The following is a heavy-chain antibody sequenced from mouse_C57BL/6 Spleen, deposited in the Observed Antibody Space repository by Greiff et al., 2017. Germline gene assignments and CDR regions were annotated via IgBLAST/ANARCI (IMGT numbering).Heavy chain of an antibody. CDR3: ARIDFWGDNDD. V-gene: IGHV2-2*01. Sequence: VKLMESGPGLVQPSQSLSITCTVSGFSLTSYGVHWVRQSPGKGLEWLGVIWSGGSTDYNAAVISRLSISKDNAKSQVFFKMNSLQADDTAIYYCARIDFWGDNDDWGQGTTLTVSS. J-gene: IGHJ2*01. CDR2: IWSGGST. D-gene: IGHD2-13*01. CDR1: GFSLTSYG.